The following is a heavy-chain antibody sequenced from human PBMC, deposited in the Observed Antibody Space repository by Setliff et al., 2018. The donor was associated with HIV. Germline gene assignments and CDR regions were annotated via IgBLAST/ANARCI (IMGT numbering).Heavy chain of an antibody. CDR1: GGTFSSYG. V-gene: IGHV1-69*13. J-gene: IGHJ6*02. Sequence: SVKVSCKSSGGTFSSYGVTWVRQAPGQGLEWMGGVIHLFGTEKVAQKFQGRVTITADESTNTAYMELSSLRSEDTAIYYCARPAVLISTDYYYYMDVWGQGTTVTVSS. CDR3: ARPAVLISTDYYYYMDV. CDR2: VIHLFGTE. D-gene: IGHD6-19*01.